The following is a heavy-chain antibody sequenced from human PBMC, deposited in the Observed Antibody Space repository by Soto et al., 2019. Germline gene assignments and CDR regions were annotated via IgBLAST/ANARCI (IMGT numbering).Heavy chain of an antibody. CDR2: ISAYNGNT. Sequence: ASVKVSCKASGYTFTSYSISWVRQAPGQGLEWMGWISAYNGNTNYAQKLQGRVTMTTDTSTSTAYMELRSLRSDDTAVYYCARSPRAAAGYYYYMDVWGKGTTVTVSS. D-gene: IGHD6-25*01. J-gene: IGHJ6*03. CDR3: ARSPRAAAGYYYYMDV. V-gene: IGHV1-18*01. CDR1: GYTFTSYS.